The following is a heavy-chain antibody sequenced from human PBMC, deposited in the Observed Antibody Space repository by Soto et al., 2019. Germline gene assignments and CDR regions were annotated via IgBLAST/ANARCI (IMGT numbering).Heavy chain of an antibody. V-gene: IGHV4-59*01. Sequence: SETLSLTCTVSGVSISPSYWNWVRQPPGKRPEWIGCIYYTGNTHYNPSLKSRVTISRDTSKNQFSLELTSVTAADTAMYFCAAGLDHNKVGYWGQGTLVTVSS. CDR1: GVSISPSY. D-gene: IGHD2-2*03. CDR3: AAGLDHNKVGY. J-gene: IGHJ4*02. CDR2: IYYTGNT.